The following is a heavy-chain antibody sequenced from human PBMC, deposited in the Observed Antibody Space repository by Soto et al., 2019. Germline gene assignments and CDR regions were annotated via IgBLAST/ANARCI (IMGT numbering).Heavy chain of an antibody. D-gene: IGHD3-22*01. CDR1: GVTFSSYA. CDR3: AKDRFYDSSGYYSY. V-gene: IGHV3-23*01. CDR2: ISGSGGST. Sequence: GPLRLSCTSSGVTFSSYAMTRFRHAPGKGLEWVSAISGSGGSTYSADSVKGRFTISRDNSNNTLYLQMNSLRAEDTAVYYCAKDRFYDSSGYYSYWGQGTLVTVSS. J-gene: IGHJ4*02.